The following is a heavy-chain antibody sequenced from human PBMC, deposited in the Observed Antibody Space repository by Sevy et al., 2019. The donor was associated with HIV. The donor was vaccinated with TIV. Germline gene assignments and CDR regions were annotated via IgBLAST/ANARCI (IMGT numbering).Heavy chain of an antibody. J-gene: IGHJ4*02. CDR3: AKGNSGSFDY. CDR1: GFSFSNYW. CDR2: IKQDESEK. D-gene: IGHD3-22*01. Sequence: GGSLRLSCAASGFSFSNYWMHWVRQAPGKGLEWVANIKQDESEKYYVASVNGRFTISRDNAKNSVYLEMNSLRPEDTAIYYCAKGNSGSFDYWGQGTLVTVSS. V-gene: IGHV3-7*01.